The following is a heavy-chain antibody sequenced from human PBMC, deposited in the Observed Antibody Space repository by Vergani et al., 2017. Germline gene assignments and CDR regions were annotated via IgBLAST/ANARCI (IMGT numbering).Heavy chain of an antibody. V-gene: IGHV4-59*01. D-gene: IGHD3-22*01. CDR2: IYYSGST. CDR1: GGSFSGYY. J-gene: IGHJ6*02. CDR3: ARDSYDSSGYPYRYYYYGMDV. Sequence: QVQLQESGPGLVKPSETLSLTCAVYGGSFSGYYWSWIRQPPGKGLEWIGYIYYSGSTNYNPSLKSRVTMSVDTSKNQFSLKLSSVTAADTAVYYCARDSYDSSGYPYRYYYYGMDVWGQGTTVTVSS.